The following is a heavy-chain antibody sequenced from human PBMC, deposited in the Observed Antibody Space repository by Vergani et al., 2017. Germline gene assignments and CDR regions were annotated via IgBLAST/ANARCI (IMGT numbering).Heavy chain of an antibody. CDR1: GYTFTDFY. Sequence: QVQLVQSGAVVLKPGASVKVSCTGSGYTFTDFYIHWLRQAPGQGLEGMGWVNTNTGCTKYAPKFRGSVTITRDTSISTAYILLPSLRSDEPTVYYCARGGKYYDSNGYVDYWGRGTLVTVSS. V-gene: IGHV1-2*04. CDR2: VNTNTGCT. CDR3: ARGGKYYDSNGYVDY. J-gene: IGHJ4*02. D-gene: IGHD3-22*01.